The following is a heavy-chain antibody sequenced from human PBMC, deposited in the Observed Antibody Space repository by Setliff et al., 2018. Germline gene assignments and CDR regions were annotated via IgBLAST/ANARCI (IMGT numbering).Heavy chain of an antibody. CDR3: AREDWNGNAFDI. J-gene: IGHJ3*02. CDR1: GGSISSGTYY. CDR2: LHTSGSI. V-gene: IGHV4-61*02. D-gene: IGHD1-1*01. Sequence: SETLSLTCTVSGGSISSGTYYWSWIRQPAGKGLEWIGRLHTSGSIDYNPSLKRRVNMSADSSKNNLSLRLKYVTAADTAVYYCAREDWNGNAFDIWGPGTMVTVSS.